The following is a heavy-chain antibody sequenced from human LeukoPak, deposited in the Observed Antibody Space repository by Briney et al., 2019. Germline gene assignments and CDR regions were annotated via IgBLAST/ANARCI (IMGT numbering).Heavy chain of an antibody. CDR2: ISASGSNT. CDR1: GFTFSSYA. V-gene: IGHV3-23*01. CDR3: ARVKRHTIWFGEL. D-gene: IGHD3-10*01. J-gene: IGHJ4*02. Sequence: PGGSLRLSCAASGFTFSSYAMSWVRQAPGKGLEWVSAISASGSNTYYADSVKGRFTISRDNSKNTLYLQMNSLRAEDTAVYYCARVKRHTIWFGELRGQGTLVTVSS.